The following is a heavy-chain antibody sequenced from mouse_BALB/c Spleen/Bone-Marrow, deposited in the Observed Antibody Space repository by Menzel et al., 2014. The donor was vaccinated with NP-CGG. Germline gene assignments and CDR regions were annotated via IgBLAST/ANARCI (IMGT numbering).Heavy chain of an antibody. J-gene: IGHJ3*01. Sequence: EVNVEESGGGLVQPGDSLRLSCATSGFTFSDFYMDWVRQPPGKRPEWIAASRNKAKHYTTEYSASVKGRFIVSRDTSQSILYLQMNALRAEDTAIYYCARDVGYGNYFVYWGQGTLVTVSA. D-gene: IGHD2-10*02. CDR2: SRNKAKHYTT. CDR1: GFTFSDFY. CDR3: ARDVGYGNYFVY. V-gene: IGHV7-1*02.